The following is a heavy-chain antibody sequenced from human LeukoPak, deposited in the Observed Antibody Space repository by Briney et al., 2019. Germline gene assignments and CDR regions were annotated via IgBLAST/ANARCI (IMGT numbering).Heavy chain of an antibody. V-gene: IGHV4-34*01. J-gene: IGHJ4*02. CDR3: ARGVSYSYGSSHFDY. Sequence: SETLSLTCAVYGGSFSGYYWSWIRQPPGKGLEWIGEINHSGSTNYNPSLKSRVTISVDTSKNQFSLKLSPVTAADTAVYYCARGVSYSYGSSHFDYWGQGTLVTVSS. D-gene: IGHD5-18*01. CDR2: INHSGST. CDR1: GGSFSGYY.